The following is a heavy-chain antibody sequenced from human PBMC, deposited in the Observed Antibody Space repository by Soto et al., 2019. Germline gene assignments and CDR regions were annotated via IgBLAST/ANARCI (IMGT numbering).Heavy chain of an antibody. Sequence: QVQVKESGPGLVKPSETLSLTCTVSGGSIADYSWSWIRQSAGKGLEWLGRISINGNSHYHPSLRSRVTMSIETSKNQFSLNLSSLTAADTAVYYCARESGDNWTYEVEWGQGTLVTVSS. V-gene: IGHV4-4*07. J-gene: IGHJ4*02. CDR1: GGSIADYS. CDR3: ARESGDNWTYEVE. CDR2: ISINGNS. D-gene: IGHD1-20*01.